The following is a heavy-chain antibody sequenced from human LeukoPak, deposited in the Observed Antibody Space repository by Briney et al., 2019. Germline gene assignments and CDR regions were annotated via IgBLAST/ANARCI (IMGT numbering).Heavy chain of an antibody. Sequence: VASVKVSCKASGYTFTGYYMHWVRQAPGQGLEWMGWINPNSGGTNYAQKFQGRVTMTRDTSISTAYMELSRLRSDDTAVYYCARTWAHYYYMDVWGKGTTVTVSS. D-gene: IGHD7-27*01. CDR3: ARTWAHYYYMDV. CDR2: INPNSGGT. CDR1: GYTFTGYY. V-gene: IGHV1-2*02. J-gene: IGHJ6*03.